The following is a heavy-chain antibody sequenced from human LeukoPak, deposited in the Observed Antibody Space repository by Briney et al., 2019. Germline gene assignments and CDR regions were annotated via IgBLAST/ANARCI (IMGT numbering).Heavy chain of an antibody. CDR1: GFTVSRNY. J-gene: IGHJ4*02. V-gene: IGHV3-53*01. D-gene: IGHD6-13*01. CDR2: IYSGGST. Sequence: PGGSLRLSCAASGFTVSRNYMNWVRQAPGKGLEWVSVIYSGGSTYYADSVKGRFTISRDNSKNTLYLQMNSLRAEDTAVYYCAKDPAAAGTTYFDYWGQGTLVTVSS. CDR3: AKDPAAAGTTYFDY.